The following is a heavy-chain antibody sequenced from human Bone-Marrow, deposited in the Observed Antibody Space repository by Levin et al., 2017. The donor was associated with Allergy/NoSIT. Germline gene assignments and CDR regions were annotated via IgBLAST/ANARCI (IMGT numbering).Heavy chain of an antibody. CDR3: AREGTPQSWDY. D-gene: IGHD1-14*01. CDR1: NYSINSDFH. CDR2: IYYIGTT. Sequence: PSETLSLTCAVSNYSINSDFHWVWIRQPPGKGLEWIGSIYYIGTTYYNPSLKTRVTISVDTSKNQFSLKLTSVTAADTAVYYCAREGTPQSWDYWGQGSLVRVSS. J-gene: IGHJ4*02. V-gene: IGHV4-38-2*02.